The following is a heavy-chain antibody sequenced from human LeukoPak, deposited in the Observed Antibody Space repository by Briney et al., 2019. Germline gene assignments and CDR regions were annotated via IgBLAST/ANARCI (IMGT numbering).Heavy chain of an antibody. J-gene: IGHJ5*02. CDR2: IYLDDDK. CDR3: THRQVGELSTWFDP. D-gene: IGHD3-10*01. V-gene: IGHV2-5*02. Sequence: SGPTLVNPTQTLTLTCTFSGFSLNTSGVGVGWTRQPPGKALEWLALIYLDDDKRYSPSLKSRLTITKDTSKNQVVLTMTNMDPVDTATYYRTHRQVGELSTWFDPWGQGTLVTVSS. CDR1: GFSLNTSGVG.